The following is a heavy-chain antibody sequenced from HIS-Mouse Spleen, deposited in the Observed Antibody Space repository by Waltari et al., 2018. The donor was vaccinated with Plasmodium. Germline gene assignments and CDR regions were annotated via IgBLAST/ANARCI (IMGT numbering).Heavy chain of an antibody. CDR1: GGSISSYY. V-gene: IGHV4-59*01. CDR2: IYYSGGT. Sequence: QVQLQESGPGLVKPSETLSLTCTVSGGSISSYYWSWIRQPPGKGLEWIAYIYYSGGTNSNPALNSRVTISVDTSKNQFSLKLSSVTAADTAVFYCARGGYSSSSYYFDYWGQGTLVTVSS. D-gene: IGHD6-6*01. J-gene: IGHJ4*02. CDR3: ARGGYSSSSYYFDY.